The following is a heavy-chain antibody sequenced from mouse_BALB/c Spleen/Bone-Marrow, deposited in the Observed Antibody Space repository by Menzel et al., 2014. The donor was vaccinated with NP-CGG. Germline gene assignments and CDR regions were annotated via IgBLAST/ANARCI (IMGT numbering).Heavy chain of an antibody. J-gene: IGHJ4*01. Sequence: VKLQESGAELVRPGSSVKISCKAPGCAFSSYWMNWVKQRPGQGLEWIGQIYPGDGDTNYNGKFKGKATLTADKSSSTAYMQLSSLTSEDSAVYFCARGDGNYPFYAMDYWGQGTSVTVSS. D-gene: IGHD2-1*01. CDR2: IYPGDGDT. CDR3: ARGDGNYPFYAMDY. V-gene: IGHV1-80*01. CDR1: GCAFSSYW.